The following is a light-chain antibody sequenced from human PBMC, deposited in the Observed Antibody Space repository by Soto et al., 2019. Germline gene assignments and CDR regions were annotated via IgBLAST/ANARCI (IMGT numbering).Light chain of an antibody. CDR1: QSITNN. V-gene: IGKV3-15*01. J-gene: IGKJ4*01. Sequence: VLMQSQGTLSLSAGERAIVGSRVSQSITNNYLAWYQQKPGRAPRLLIYGASTRATGVPPTFSGSASGTDFNLTMSSLQSEEFAVSYCEQCKEWALNFGGGTKVDIK. CDR2: GAS. CDR3: EQCKEWALN.